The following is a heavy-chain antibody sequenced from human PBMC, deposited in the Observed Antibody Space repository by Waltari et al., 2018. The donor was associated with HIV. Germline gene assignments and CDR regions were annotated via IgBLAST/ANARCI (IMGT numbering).Heavy chain of an antibody. Sequence: QVQLVQSGAEVKKPGSSVKVSCKASGGTFSSYAISWVRQAPGQGLEWMGGIIPIFGTANYAQKFQGRVTITADESTSTAYMELSSLRSEDTAVYYCARENYSSSVGGGDYGMDVWGQGTTVTVSS. D-gene: IGHD6-6*01. V-gene: IGHV1-69*13. CDR3: ARENYSSSVGGGDYGMDV. CDR2: IIPIFGTA. CDR1: GGTFSSYA. J-gene: IGHJ6*02.